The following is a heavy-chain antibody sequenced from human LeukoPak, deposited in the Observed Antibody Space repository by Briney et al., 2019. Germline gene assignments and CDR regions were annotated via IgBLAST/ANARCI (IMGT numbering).Heavy chain of an antibody. V-gene: IGHV1-18*01. CDR3: ARGHSSSWSDAFDI. D-gene: IGHD6-13*01. Sequence: ASVKVSCKASGYTFTSYGISWVRQAPGQGLEWMGWISAYNGNTNYAQKFQGRVTITADESTSTAYMELSSLRSEDTAVYYCARGHSSSWSDAFDIWGQGTMVTVSS. CDR1: GYTFTSYG. J-gene: IGHJ3*02. CDR2: ISAYNGNT.